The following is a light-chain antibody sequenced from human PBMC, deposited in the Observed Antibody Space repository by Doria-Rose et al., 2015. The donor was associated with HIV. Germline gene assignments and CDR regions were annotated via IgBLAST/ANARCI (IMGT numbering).Light chain of an antibody. Sequence: DIQVTQSPESLGMTLGERATLNCKSNQSLLYTSKNYLAWYQQKPGQPPKLLIYWASTRQSGVPARFSGSGSGTDFTLTISSLEAEDVAVYYYQQYYDTPSFGPGTTVDIE. CDR2: WAS. CDR1: QSLLYTSKNY. V-gene: IGKV4-1*01. J-gene: IGKJ3*01. CDR3: QQYYDTPS.